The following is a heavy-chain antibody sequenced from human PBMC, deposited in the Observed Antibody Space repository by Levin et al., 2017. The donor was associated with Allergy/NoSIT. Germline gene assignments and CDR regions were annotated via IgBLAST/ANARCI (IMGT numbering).Heavy chain of an antibody. D-gene: IGHD3-10*01. CDR2: ISSSSSTI. V-gene: IGHV3-48*02. CDR3: ARDRYYGSGNYFDI. J-gene: IGHJ4*02. Sequence: GGSLRLSCVASGFTFRSYSMNWVRQAPGKGLEWVSYISSSSSTIYYADSMKGRFTVSRDNAENSLYLQMNSLRDEDTAVYYCARDRYYGSGNYFDIWGQGTLVTVSS. CDR1: GFTFRSYS.